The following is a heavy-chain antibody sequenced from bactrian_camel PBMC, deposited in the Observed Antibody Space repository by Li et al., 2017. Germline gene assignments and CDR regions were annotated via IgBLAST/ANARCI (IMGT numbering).Heavy chain of an antibody. CDR1: GTTFDDYC. V-gene: IGHV3S63*01. J-gene: IGHJ4*01. CDR2: VDTAGKT. D-gene: IGHD7*01. Sequence: HVQLVESGGGSVQAGGSLNLSCAASGTTFDDYCVAWLRQAPGQEREAVASVDTAGKTEYEDSVKGRFTISQQKGKNTVYLRMNSLKPDDSGTYICAYESGTTPDQCRQRGPGGYFGQGTQVTVS.